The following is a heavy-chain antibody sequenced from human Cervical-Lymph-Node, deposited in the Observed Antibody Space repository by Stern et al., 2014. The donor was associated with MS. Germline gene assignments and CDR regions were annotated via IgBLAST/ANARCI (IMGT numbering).Heavy chain of an antibody. D-gene: IGHD3-16*01. Sequence: LLESGAEMRKPGSSVRVSCKASGGTFSTSVISWLRQAPGQGLEWMGGISPMFGRANYAQKFQGSVTITADESTSTVYMGLTSLRSEDTGVYYCARERDNSYAFDSWGQGTLLTVSS. CDR3: ARERDNSYAFDS. V-gene: IGHV1-69*01. J-gene: IGHJ4*02. CDR1: GGTFSTSV. CDR2: ISPMFGRA.